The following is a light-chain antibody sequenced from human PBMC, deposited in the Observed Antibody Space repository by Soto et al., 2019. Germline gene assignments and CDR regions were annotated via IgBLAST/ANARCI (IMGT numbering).Light chain of an antibody. Sequence: EIVLTQSPGTLSLSPADRATLSCRASETVTGKYLAWYQQKVGQAPRLLIFAASNRATGIPDRFSGSGSGTDFTLTISSLEPEDFAVYYCQQRSNWLTFGGGTRVDI. CDR2: AAS. CDR3: QQRSNWLT. CDR1: ETVTGKY. V-gene: IGKV3D-20*02. J-gene: IGKJ4*01.